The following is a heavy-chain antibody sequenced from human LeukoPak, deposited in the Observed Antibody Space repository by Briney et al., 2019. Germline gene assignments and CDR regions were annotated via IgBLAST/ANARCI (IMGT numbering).Heavy chain of an antibody. J-gene: IGHJ6*03. V-gene: IGHV3-30*01. CDR1: GFTFSSYA. CDR3: ARVFFPDYYIDV. D-gene: IGHD1-14*01. Sequence: GGSLRLSCAASGFTFSSYAMHWVRQAPGKGLEWVAVISYDGSNKYYADSVKGRFTIYRDNSKNTLYLQMNSLRAEDTAVYYCARVFFPDYYIDVWGKGTTVTVSS. CDR2: ISYDGSNK.